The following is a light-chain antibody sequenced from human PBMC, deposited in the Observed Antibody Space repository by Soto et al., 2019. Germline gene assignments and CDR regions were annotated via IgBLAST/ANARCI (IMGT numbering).Light chain of an antibody. CDR3: QQYGSSRSIT. Sequence: EIVLTQSPATLSLSPGERATLSCRASQSVSSSYLAWYQQKPGQAPRLLIYAASSRATGIPDRFSGSGSGTDFTLTISRLEPEDFAVYYCQQYGSSRSITFGQRTRLEIK. V-gene: IGKV3-20*01. CDR2: AAS. CDR1: QSVSSSY. J-gene: IGKJ5*01.